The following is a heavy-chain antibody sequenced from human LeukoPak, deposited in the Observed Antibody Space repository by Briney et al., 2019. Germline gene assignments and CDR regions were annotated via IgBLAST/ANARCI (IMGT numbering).Heavy chain of an antibody. CDR2: IYYSGST. CDR3: ARGRYYYGSGSYWFDY. J-gene: IGHJ5*01. CDR1: GGSISSGDYY. Sequence: SQTLSLTCTVSGGSISSGDYYWSWIRQPPGKGLEWIGYIYYSGSTYYNPSLKSRVTISVDTSKNQFSLKLSSVTAADTAVYYCARGRYYYGSGSYWFDYWGQGTLVTVSS. V-gene: IGHV4-30-4*01. D-gene: IGHD3-10*01.